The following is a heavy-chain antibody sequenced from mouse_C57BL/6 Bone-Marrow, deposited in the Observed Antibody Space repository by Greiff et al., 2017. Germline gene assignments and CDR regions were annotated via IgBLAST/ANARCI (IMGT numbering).Heavy chain of an antibody. CDR3: ARGGYYSNFLAY. CDR1: GYTFTSYG. J-gene: IGHJ3*01. CDR2: IYPGSGNT. D-gene: IGHD2-5*01. V-gene: IGHV1-81*01. Sequence: QVQLKQSGAELARPGASVKLSCKASGYTFTSYGISWVKQRTGQGLEWIGEIYPGSGNTYYNEKFKGKATLTADKSSSTAYMELRSLTSEDAAVYFCARGGYYSNFLAYWGQGTLVTVSA.